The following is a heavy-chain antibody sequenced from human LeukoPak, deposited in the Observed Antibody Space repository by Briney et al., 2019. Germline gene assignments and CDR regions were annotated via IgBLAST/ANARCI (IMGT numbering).Heavy chain of an antibody. CDR2: ISGSGGST. CDR1: GFTFSSYG. CDR3: ATRPGYSYGFH. Sequence: GGSLRLSCAASGFTFSSYGMTWVRQAPGKRLEWVSGISGSGGSTHYADSVKGRFTISRDNSKNTLYLQMKSLRDEDTAVYYCATRPGYSYGFHWGQGTPVTVSS. V-gene: IGHV3-23*01. J-gene: IGHJ4*02. D-gene: IGHD5-18*01.